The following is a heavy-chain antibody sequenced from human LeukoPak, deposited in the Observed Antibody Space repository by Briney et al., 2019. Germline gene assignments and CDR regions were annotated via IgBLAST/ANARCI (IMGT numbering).Heavy chain of an antibody. CDR1: GFTFSSYA. V-gene: IGHV3-30-3*01. J-gene: IGHJ4*02. CDR2: ISYDGSNK. CDR3: ARDPSCTSTSCYGSYFDY. Sequence: GGSLRLSCAASGFTFSSYAMHWVRQAPGKGLEWVALISYDGSNKYYADSVKGRFTISRDNSKNTLYLQMNSLRAEDTAVYYCARDPSCTSTSCYGSYFDYWGQGALVTVSS. D-gene: IGHD2-2*01.